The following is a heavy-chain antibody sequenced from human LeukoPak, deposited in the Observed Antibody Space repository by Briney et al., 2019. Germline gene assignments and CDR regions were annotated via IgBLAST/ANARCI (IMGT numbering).Heavy chain of an antibody. CDR2: INPNSGGT. CDR3: ARALTIFGVMYNWFDP. CDR1: GYTFTGYY. D-gene: IGHD3-3*01. Sequence: ASVKVSCKASGYTFTGYYMHWVRQAPGQGLEWMGWINPNSGGTNYAQKFQGRVTMTRDTSISTAYMELSRLRSDDTAVYYCARALTIFGVMYNWFDPWGQGTPVTVSS. V-gene: IGHV1-2*02. J-gene: IGHJ5*02.